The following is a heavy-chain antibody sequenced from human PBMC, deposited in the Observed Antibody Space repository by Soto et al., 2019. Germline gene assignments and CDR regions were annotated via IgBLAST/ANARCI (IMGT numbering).Heavy chain of an antibody. CDR2: INPNSGGT. J-gene: IGHJ6*02. CDR3: ARAGYSLGWHIENDRSGLDV. Sequence: ASVKVSCKASGYTFTGYYMHWVRQAPGQGLEWMGWINPNSGGTNYAQKFQGWVTMTRDTSISTAYMELSRLRSDDTAVYYCARAGYSLGWHIENDRSGLDVWGQWT. D-gene: IGHD6-19*01. V-gene: IGHV1-2*04. CDR1: GYTFTGYY.